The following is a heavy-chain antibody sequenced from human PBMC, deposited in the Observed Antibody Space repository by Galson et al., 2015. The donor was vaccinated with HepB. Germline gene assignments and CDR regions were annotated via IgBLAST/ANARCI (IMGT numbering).Heavy chain of an antibody. CDR3: ARLGITLTLIDS. V-gene: IGHV5-10-1*01. J-gene: IGHJ4*02. CDR2: IDPSDSYT. D-gene: IGHD3-16*01. Sequence: QSGAEVKKSGESLKISCKGSGYSFTTYWINWVRQMPGKGLEWMGRIDPSDSYTNYSPSFQGHVTIPADKSISTAYLQWSTLKASDTAMYYCARLGITLTLIDSWGQGTLVTVSS. CDR1: GYSFTTYW.